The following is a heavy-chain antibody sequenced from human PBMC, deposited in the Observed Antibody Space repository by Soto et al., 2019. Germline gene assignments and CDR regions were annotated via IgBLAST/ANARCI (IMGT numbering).Heavy chain of an antibody. CDR2: IWYDGSNK. D-gene: IGHD3-22*01. J-gene: IGHJ4*02. Sequence: GGSLRLSCAASGFTFSSYGMHWVRQAPGKGLEWVAVIWYDGSNKYYADSVKGRFTISRDNSKNTLYLQMNSLRAEDTAVYYCARDSMIVVAQYYFDYWGQGTLVTVSS. V-gene: IGHV3-33*01. CDR3: ARDSMIVVAQYYFDY. CDR1: GFTFSSYG.